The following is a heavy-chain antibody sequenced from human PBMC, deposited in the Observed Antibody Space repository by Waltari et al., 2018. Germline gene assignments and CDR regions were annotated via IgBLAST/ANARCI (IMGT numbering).Heavy chain of an antibody. CDR1: GFTFSISG. CDR3: ARAYYDEGGYYFDY. J-gene: IGHJ4*02. D-gene: IGHD3-22*01. Sequence: VQLVESGGGLVKPGGSLRLSCAVSGFTFSISGMTWVRQTPLKGLEWVAFSSSSSFDTYYADSMKGRFTISRDNAKNSLYLQMTSLRAEDTAIYYCARAYYDEGGYYFDYWGQGTLVTVSS. CDR2: SSSSSFDT. V-gene: IGHV3-21*01.